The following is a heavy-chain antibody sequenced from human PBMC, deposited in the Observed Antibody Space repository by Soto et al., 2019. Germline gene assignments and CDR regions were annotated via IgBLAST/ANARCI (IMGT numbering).Heavy chain of an antibody. D-gene: IGHD4-17*01. V-gene: IGHV4-34*01. CDR3: ARGGGDYVPAYFDY. CDR2: INHSGST. CDR1: GGSFSGYY. J-gene: IGHJ4*02. Sequence: QVQLQQWGAGLLKPSETLSLTCAVYGGSFSGYYWSWIRQPPGKGLEWIGEINHSGSTNYNPSLKSRVTISVDTSKNQFSLKLSSVTAAATAVYYCARGGGDYVPAYFDYWGQGTLVTVSS.